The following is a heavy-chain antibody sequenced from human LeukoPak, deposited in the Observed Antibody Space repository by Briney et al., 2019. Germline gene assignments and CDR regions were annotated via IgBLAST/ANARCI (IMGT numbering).Heavy chain of an antibody. CDR3: ARAGTRDRSAVFDY. V-gene: IGHV4-34*01. Sequence: SETLSLTCAVYGGPFSGYYWNWIRQPPGKGLEWIGVINHNGYTNYNPSLESRVTISVDTSKNQFSLKVYSLTAADTAVYFCARAGTRDRSAVFDYWGQEILVTVSS. J-gene: IGHJ4*02. D-gene: IGHD4-17*01. CDR1: GGPFSGYY. CDR2: INHNGYT.